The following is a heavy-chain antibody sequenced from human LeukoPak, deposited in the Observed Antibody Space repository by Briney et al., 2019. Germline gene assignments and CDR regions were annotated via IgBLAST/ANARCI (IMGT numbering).Heavy chain of an antibody. V-gene: IGHV3-33*01. D-gene: IGHD1-14*01. J-gene: IGHJ3*02. CDR3: ARVPEDHNLGADWLDAFDI. Sequence: GRSLRLSCAASRFTFSSYGMHWVRQAPGKGLEWVAVIWYDGSNKYYADSVKGRFTISRDNSKNTLYLQMNSLRAEDTAVYYCARVPEDHNLGADWLDAFDIWGQGTMVTVSS. CDR1: RFTFSSYG. CDR2: IWYDGSNK.